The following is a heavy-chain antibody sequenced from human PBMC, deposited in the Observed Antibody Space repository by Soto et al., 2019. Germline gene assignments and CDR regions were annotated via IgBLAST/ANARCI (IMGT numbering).Heavy chain of an antibody. CDR1: GGSISSGDYY. CDR3: ARDSVTPRGYFDY. J-gene: IGHJ4*02. Sequence: PSETLSLTCTVSGGSISSGDYYWSWIRQPPGKGLEWIGYIYYSGSTYYNPSLKSRVTISVDTSKNQFSLKLSSVTAADTAVYYCARDSVTPRGYFDYWGQGTLVTVSS. CDR2: IYYSGST. D-gene: IGHD4-4*01. V-gene: IGHV4-30-4*01.